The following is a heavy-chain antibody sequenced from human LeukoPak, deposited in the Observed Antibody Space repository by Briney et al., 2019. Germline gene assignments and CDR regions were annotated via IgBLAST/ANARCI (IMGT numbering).Heavy chain of an antibody. V-gene: IGHV4-59*01. CDR3: RGFGIAVAGGFDY. Sequence: SETLSLTCTVSGGSISSYYWSWLRQPPGKGLEGIGYIYYSGSTNYNPSLKSRVTISVDTSKNQFSLKLSSVTAADTAVYYCRGFGIAVAGGFDYWGQGTLVTVSS. D-gene: IGHD6-19*01. CDR2: IYYSGST. J-gene: IGHJ4*02. CDR1: GGSISSYY.